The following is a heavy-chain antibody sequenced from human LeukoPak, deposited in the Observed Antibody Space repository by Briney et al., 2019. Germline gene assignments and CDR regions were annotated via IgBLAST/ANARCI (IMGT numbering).Heavy chain of an antibody. J-gene: IGHJ4*02. Sequence: GGSLRLSCAASGFTFSSYAMHWVRQAPGKGXXXXXXISYDGSNKYYADSVKGRFTISRDNSKNTLYLQMNSLRAEDTAVYYCARAQLPYSSSAAHDYWGQGTLVTVSS. CDR2: ISYDGSNK. CDR3: ARAQLPYSSSAAHDY. V-gene: IGHV3-30*01. CDR1: GFTFSSYA. D-gene: IGHD6-13*01.